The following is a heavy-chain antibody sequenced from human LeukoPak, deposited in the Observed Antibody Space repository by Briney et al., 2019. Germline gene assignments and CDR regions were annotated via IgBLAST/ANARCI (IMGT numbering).Heavy chain of an antibody. Sequence: PSQTLSLTCTVSGGSISSGGYYWSWIRQHPGKGLEWIGYIYYSGSTYYNPSLKSRVTISVDTSKNQFSLKLSSVTAADTAVYYCARGNGDYDILTGYYEGGYNWFDPRGQGTLVTVSS. J-gene: IGHJ5*02. D-gene: IGHD3-9*01. CDR1: GGSISSGGYY. CDR3: ARGNGDYDILTGYYEGGYNWFDP. CDR2: IYYSGST. V-gene: IGHV4-31*03.